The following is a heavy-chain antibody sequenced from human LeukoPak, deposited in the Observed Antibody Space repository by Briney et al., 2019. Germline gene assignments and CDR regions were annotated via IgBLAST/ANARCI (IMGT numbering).Heavy chain of an antibody. V-gene: IGHV3-30*02. CDR1: GITFSRYG. CDR2: IRYDGSNK. J-gene: IGHJ4*02. CDR3: AKDGGYCSSTSCYPNSEYFDY. Sequence: GVSLRLSCAASGITFSRYGMHWVRQAPGKGLEWVAFIRYDGSNKDYADSVKGRFTISRDNSKNTLYLQMNSLRAEDTAVYYCAKDGGYCSSTSCYPNSEYFDYWGQGTLVTVSS. D-gene: IGHD2-2*03.